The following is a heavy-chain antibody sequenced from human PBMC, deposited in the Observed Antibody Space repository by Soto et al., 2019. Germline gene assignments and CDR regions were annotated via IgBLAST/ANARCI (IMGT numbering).Heavy chain of an antibody. CDR3: ARLSCGGDCYSVWFGP. J-gene: IGHJ5*02. CDR1: GYSFTSYW. Sequence: GESLKISCKGSGYSFTSYWISWVRQMPGKGLEWMGRIDPSDSYTNYSPSFQGHVTISADKCISTAYLQWSSLKASDTAMYYCARLSCGGDCYSVWFGPWGQGTLVTVSS. CDR2: IDPSDSYT. D-gene: IGHD2-21*02. V-gene: IGHV5-10-1*01.